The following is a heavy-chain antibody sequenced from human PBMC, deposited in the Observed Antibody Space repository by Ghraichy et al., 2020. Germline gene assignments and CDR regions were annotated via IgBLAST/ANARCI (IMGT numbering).Heavy chain of an antibody. J-gene: IGHJ4*02. Sequence: GSLSLTCAVYGGSFSGYYWSWIRQPPGKGLEWIGEINHSGSTNYNPSLKSRVTISVDTSKNQFSLKLCSVTAADTAVYYCARGPVYYYGSGSYRTFDYWGQGTLVTVSS. D-gene: IGHD3-10*01. CDR3: ARGPVYYYGSGSYRTFDY. V-gene: IGHV4-34*01. CDR1: GGSFSGYY. CDR2: INHSGST.